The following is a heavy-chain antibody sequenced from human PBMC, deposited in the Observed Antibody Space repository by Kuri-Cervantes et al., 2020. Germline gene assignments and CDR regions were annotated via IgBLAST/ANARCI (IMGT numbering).Heavy chain of an antibody. CDR1: GYPFTNFD. D-gene: IGHD5-18*01. V-gene: IGHV1-8*02. CDR3: ARWYSYGLTDY. Sequence: ASVKVSCKTSGYPFTNFDINWVRQATVQGLEWMGWVNPNSGTTGTAQKFQGRVTMTRNTSISTVYMELSRLRSDDTAVYYCARWYSYGLTDYWGQGTLVTVSS. CDR2: VNPNSGTT. J-gene: IGHJ4*02.